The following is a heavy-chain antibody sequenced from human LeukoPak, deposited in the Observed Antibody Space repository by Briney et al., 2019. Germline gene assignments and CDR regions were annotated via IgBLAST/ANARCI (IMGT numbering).Heavy chain of an antibody. CDR3: ARDKERSYSSGWHTFDY. Sequence: ASVKVSCKASGYTFTSYGISWVRQAPGQGLEWMGWISAYNGNTNYAQKLQGRVTMTTDTSTSTAYMELRSLRSDDTAVYYCARDKERSYSSGWHTFDYWGQGTLVTVSS. CDR2: ISAYNGNT. CDR1: GYTFTSYG. J-gene: IGHJ4*02. D-gene: IGHD6-19*01. V-gene: IGHV1-18*01.